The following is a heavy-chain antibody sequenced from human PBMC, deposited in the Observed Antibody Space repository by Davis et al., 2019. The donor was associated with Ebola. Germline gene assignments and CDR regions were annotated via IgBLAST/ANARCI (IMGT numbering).Heavy chain of an antibody. Sequence: PGGSLRLSCAASGFTFSSYWMSWVRQAPGKGLEWVANIKQDGSEKYYADSVKGRFTISRDNSKNTLYLQMNSLRAEDTAVYYCAKEEDSGSPFDLYYYYYGMDVWGQGTTVTVSS. CDR1: GFTFSSYW. D-gene: IGHD1-26*01. CDR2: IKQDGSEK. J-gene: IGHJ6*02. CDR3: AKEEDSGSPFDLYYYYYGMDV. V-gene: IGHV3-7*01.